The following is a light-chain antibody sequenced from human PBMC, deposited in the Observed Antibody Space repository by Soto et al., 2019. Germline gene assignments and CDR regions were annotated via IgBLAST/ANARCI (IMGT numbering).Light chain of an antibody. CDR2: DAS. CDR3: QQRSNWPLT. J-gene: IGKJ4*01. V-gene: IGKV3-11*01. Sequence: EIVLTQSPATLSLSPGERATLSCRASQNVSSYLAWYQQKPGQAPRLLMYDASNRATGIPARFSGSGSGTDFTLTISSLEPEDFAVYYCQQRSNWPLTFGGGTKVEIK. CDR1: QNVSSY.